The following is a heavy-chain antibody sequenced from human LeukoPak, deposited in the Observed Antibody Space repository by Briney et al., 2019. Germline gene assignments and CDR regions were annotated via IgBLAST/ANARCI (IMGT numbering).Heavy chain of an antibody. CDR1: GFTLNYYW. V-gene: IGHV3-7*01. CDR2: INQDGSEK. CDR3: ARWVSQYYFDY. Sequence: GGSLRLSGAAPGFTLNYYWMSWVRQAPGEGLDWVANINQDGSEKYFVDSVKGRFTISRDNAQNSVFLQMDSLRVDDTAVYYCARWVSQYYFDYWGQGTQVTVSS. J-gene: IGHJ4*02. D-gene: IGHD2-21*01.